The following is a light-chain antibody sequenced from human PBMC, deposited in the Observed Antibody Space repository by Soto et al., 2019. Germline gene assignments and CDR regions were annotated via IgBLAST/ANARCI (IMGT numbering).Light chain of an antibody. V-gene: IGKV3-20*01. J-gene: IGKJ1*01. Sequence: EIVLTQSPGTLSLSPGEGATLSCRASQSVYSDYLAWYQQKPGQAPRLLIYSVSRRATGTPDRFSGSGSGTDFTLNINRLEPEDFAVYSCQQYGNSPWTFGQGTKVEI. CDR3: QQYGNSPWT. CDR2: SVS. CDR1: QSVYSDY.